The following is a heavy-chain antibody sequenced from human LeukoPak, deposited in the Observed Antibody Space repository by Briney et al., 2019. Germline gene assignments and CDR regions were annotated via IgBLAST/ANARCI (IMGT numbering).Heavy chain of an antibody. J-gene: IGHJ4*02. D-gene: IGHD3-22*01. V-gene: IGHV3-30*01. Sequence: GRSLRLSCAVSGFTFSSYAMHWVRQAPGKGLEWVAVISYDGSNKYYADSVKGRFTISRDNSKNTLYLQMNSLRAEDTAVYYCARGIGYYDSSGYSYWGQGTLVTVSS. CDR1: GFTFSSYA. CDR3: ARGIGYYDSSGYSY. CDR2: ISYDGSNK.